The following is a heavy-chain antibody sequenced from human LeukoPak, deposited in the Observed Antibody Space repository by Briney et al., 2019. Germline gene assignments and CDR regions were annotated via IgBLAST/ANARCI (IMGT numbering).Heavy chain of an antibody. CDR1: GGSFSGYY. Sequence: SSETLCLTCAVYGGSFSGYYWSRIRQPPGKGLEWIGYIYYSGSTNYNPSLKSRVTISVDTSKNQFSLKLSSVTAADTAVYYCARHLYKVHHFDFWGQGTLVTVSS. D-gene: IGHD1-14*01. V-gene: IGHV4-59*08. CDR3: ARHLYKVHHFDF. J-gene: IGHJ4*02. CDR2: IYYSGST.